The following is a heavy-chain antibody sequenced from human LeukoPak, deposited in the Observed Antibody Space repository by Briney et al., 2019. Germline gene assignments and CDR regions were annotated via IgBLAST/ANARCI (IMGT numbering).Heavy chain of an antibody. V-gene: IGHV4-39*01. CDR3: ARHEAAPGGGYYGMDV. CDR2: TYYSGST. Sequence: SETLSHTCSVSGTSISSSSHYWGWIRQPPGKGLEWIGTTYYSGSTHYNSSLKSRITMSVDTSKNQVSLKLSSVTAADTAVYYCARHEAAPGGGYYGMDVWGQGTTVTVSS. J-gene: IGHJ6*02. D-gene: IGHD2-15*01. CDR1: GTSISSSSHY.